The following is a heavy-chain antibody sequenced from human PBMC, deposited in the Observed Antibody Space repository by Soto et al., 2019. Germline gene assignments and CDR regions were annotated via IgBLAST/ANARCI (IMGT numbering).Heavy chain of an antibody. V-gene: IGHV3-30*18. CDR3: AKGAAYMDV. Sequence: PGGSLRLSCAASGFTFSSYGMHWVRQAPGKGLEWVAVISYDGSNKYYADSVKGRLTISRDNSKNTLYLQMNSLRAEDTAVYYCAKGAAYMDVWGKGTTVNVSS. CDR2: ISYDGSNK. J-gene: IGHJ6*03. CDR1: GFTFSSYG. D-gene: IGHD2-15*01.